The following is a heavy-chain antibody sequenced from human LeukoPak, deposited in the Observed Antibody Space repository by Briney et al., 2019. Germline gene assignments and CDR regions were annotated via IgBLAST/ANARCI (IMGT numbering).Heavy chain of an antibody. J-gene: IGHJ5*02. Sequence: ASVKVSCKASGYTFINYGISWVRQAPGQGLEWMGWINPNSGGTNYAQKFQGRVTMTRDTSISTAYMELSSLRSEDTAVYFCARGPPTWVSEARKRALFDPWGQGTRVTVSS. CDR2: INPNSGGT. V-gene: IGHV1-2*02. CDR3: ARGPPTWVSEARKRALFDP. CDR1: GYTFINYG.